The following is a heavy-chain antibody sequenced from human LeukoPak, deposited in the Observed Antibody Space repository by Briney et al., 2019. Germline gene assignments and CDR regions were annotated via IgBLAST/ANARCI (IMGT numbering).Heavy chain of an antibody. CDR3: AKDWSGAFDY. Sequence: GGSLRLSCAASGFTFDDYAMHWARQAPGKGLEWVSGISWNSGSIGYADSVKGRFTISRDNAKNSLYLQMNSLRAEDTALYYCAKDWSGAFDYWGQGTLVTVSS. CDR2: ISWNSGSI. D-gene: IGHD3-3*01. V-gene: IGHV3-9*01. CDR1: GFTFDDYA. J-gene: IGHJ4*02.